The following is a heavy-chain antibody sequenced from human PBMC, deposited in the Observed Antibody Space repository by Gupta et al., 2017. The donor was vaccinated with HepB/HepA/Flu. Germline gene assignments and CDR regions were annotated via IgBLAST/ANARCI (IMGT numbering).Heavy chain of an antibody. V-gene: IGHV3-73*01. D-gene: IGHD5-24*01. CDR3: TRHLETSEV. CDR2: IRTKANDSAT. CDR1: GFTFSGSD. Sequence: EVHLVESGGGLVQPGGSLKLSCAGSGFTFSGSDIHWVRQASGKGLEWVGRIRTKANDSATAYVASVQGRFTISRDDSKNTAYLQMNSLKTEDTARYYCTRHLETSEVWGQGILVTVSS. J-gene: IGHJ4*02.